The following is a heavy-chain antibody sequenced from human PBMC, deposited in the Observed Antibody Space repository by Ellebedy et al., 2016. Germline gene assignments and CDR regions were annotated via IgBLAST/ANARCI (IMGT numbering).Heavy chain of an antibody. Sequence: GESLKISCSASGFSFENFWMTWVRQAPGKGLEWVSAVVGSGERTFYADSVKGRFTISRDNSKNRLYLQMSSLKVEDTATYYCANVGGSGTYYNGYWGQGTLVTVSS. J-gene: IGHJ4*02. CDR2: VVGSGERT. V-gene: IGHV3-23*01. CDR1: GFSFENFW. D-gene: IGHD3-10*01. CDR3: ANVGGSGTYYNGY.